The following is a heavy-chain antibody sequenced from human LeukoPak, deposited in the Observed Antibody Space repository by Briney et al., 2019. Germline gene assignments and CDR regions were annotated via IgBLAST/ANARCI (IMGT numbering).Heavy chain of an antibody. CDR1: GFSFSVSW. Sequence: GGSLRLSCATSGFSFSVSWMHWVRQGPGKGLVWVSVIRSDGSATYADFVKGRFTISRDNAKNTVSLEMNSLRADDTAMYYCAKDYFGSIDSWGQGTLVTVSS. CDR3: AKDYFGSIDS. CDR2: IRSDGSA. D-gene: IGHD2/OR15-2a*01. J-gene: IGHJ4*02. V-gene: IGHV3-74*01.